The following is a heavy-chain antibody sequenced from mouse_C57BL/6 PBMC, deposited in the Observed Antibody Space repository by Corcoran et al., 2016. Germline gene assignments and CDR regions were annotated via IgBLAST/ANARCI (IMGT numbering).Heavy chain of an antibody. CDR3: AREGGSPWFAY. CDR1: GYSFTSYY. V-gene: IGHV1-66*01. J-gene: IGHJ3*01. Sequence: QVQLQQSGPELVKPGASVKISCKASGYSFTSYYIHWVKQRPGQGLEWIGWIYPGSGNTKYNEKFKGKATLTADTSSSTAYMQLSSLTSEDSAVYYCAREGGSPWFAYWGQGTLVTVSA. CDR2: IYPGSGNT.